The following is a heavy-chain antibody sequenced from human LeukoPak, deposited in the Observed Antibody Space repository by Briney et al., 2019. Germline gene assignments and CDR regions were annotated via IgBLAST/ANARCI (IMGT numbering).Heavy chain of an antibody. CDR1: GFTVSNYW. CDR3: ARSSRYIFSDY. D-gene: IGHD2-21*01. J-gene: IGHJ4*02. Sequence: GGSLRLSCAASGFTVSNYWMSWVRQAPGKGLEWVANINQDGSEKSYVDSVKGRFTISRANAKSSLYLQMNSLRAEDTAVYYCARSSRYIFSDYWGQGILVTVSS. CDR2: INQDGSEK. V-gene: IGHV3-7*01.